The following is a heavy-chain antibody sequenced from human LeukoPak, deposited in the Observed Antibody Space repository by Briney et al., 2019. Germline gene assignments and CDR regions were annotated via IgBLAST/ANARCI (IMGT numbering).Heavy chain of an antibody. J-gene: IGHJ4*02. CDR1: GFTFSSYG. D-gene: IGHD6-19*01. CDR3: AKVPSSGWYYFDY. CDR2: ISYDGSNK. V-gene: IGHV3-30*18. Sequence: GGSLRLSCGASGFTFSSYGMHWVRQAPGKGLEWVAVISYDGSNKYYADSVKGRFTISRDNSKNTLYLQMNSLRAEDTAVYYCAKVPSSGWYYFDYWGQGTLVTVSS.